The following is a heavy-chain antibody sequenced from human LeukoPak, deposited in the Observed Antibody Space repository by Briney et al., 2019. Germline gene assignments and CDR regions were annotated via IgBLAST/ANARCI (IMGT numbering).Heavy chain of an antibody. CDR3: ARGSRYYYMDV. J-gene: IGHJ6*03. Sequence: ASVKVSCKGCGWTFTSYGISWVRQAPGQGLEGMGWISAYNGNTNYAQKLQGRVTMTTDTSTSTAYMELRSLTSDDTAVYYCARGSRYYYMDVWGKGTTVTVS. D-gene: IGHD5/OR15-5a*01. V-gene: IGHV1-18*01. CDR1: GWTFTSYG. CDR2: ISAYNGNT.